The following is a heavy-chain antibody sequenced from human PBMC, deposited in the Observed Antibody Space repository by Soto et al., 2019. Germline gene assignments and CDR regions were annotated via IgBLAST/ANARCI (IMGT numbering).Heavy chain of an antibody. J-gene: IGHJ4*02. CDR1: GYTFTDYG. CDR3: AREYCISTSCYGSDF. CDR2: ISTHNGDT. V-gene: IGHV1-18*01. D-gene: IGHD2-2*01. Sequence: QVQLVQSGAEVKNPGASVKVSCKASGYTFTDYGISWVRQAPGQGLEWMGWISTHNGDTKYARNLQGRLIMTTDTSTTTDYMELTSLRSDDTAVYYCAREYCISTSCYGSDFWGRGTLVTVSS.